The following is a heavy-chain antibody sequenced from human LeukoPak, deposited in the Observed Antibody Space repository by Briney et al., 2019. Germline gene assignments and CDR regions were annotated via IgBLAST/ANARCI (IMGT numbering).Heavy chain of an antibody. Sequence: SETLSLTCAVSGYSISSGYYWGWIRQPPGKGLEWIGSIYHSGSTYYNPSLKNRVTISVDTSKNQFSLKLSSVTAADTAVYYCARGRRGRGYCSSTSCYIAFDIWGQGTMVTVSS. CDR3: ARGRRGRGYCSSTSCYIAFDI. CDR2: IYHSGST. CDR1: GYSISSGYY. V-gene: IGHV4-38-2*01. D-gene: IGHD2-2*02. J-gene: IGHJ3*02.